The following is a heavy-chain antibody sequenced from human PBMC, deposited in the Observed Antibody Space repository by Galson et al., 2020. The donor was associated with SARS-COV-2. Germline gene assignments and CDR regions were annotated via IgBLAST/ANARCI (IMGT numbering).Heavy chain of an antibody. CDR3: ARSADVLRYFDWLSTPFDY. V-gene: IGHV1-2*02. Sequence: ASVTVSCQASGYTFTGYYMHWVRQAPGHGLAWMGWINPNSGGPHYAQKFQGRVTITRDTSISTAYMELSRLRSDDTAVYYCARSADVLRYFDWLSTPFDYWGQGTLVTGSS. CDR1: GYTFTGYY. J-gene: IGHJ4*02. CDR2: INPNSGGP. D-gene: IGHD3-9*01.